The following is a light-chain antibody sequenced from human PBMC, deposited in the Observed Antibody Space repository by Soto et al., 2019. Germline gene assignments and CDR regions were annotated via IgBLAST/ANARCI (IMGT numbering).Light chain of an antibody. CDR2: GAS. CDR1: QTVSSNY. J-gene: IGKJ1*01. V-gene: IGKV3-20*01. Sequence: EIVMTQSPVTLSVSPGERATLSCRASQTVSSNYLAWYQQKPGQAPRLLIYGASSRATGIPDRFSGSGSGTDFTLTISRLEPEDFALYYCQQYGSSPGTFGQGTKVDIK. CDR3: QQYGSSPGT.